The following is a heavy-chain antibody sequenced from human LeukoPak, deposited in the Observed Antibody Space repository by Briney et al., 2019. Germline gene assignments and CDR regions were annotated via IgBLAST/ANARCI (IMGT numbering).Heavy chain of an antibody. D-gene: IGHD1-26*01. CDR1: GYTFTSYG. Sequence: GASVKVSCRASGYTFTSYGISWVRQAPGQGLEWMGWISAYNGNTNYAQKLQGRVTMTTDISTSTAYMELRSLRSDDTAVYYCARDLVVGATPGYDYWGQGTLVTVSS. V-gene: IGHV1-18*01. J-gene: IGHJ4*02. CDR3: ARDLVVGATPGYDY. CDR2: ISAYNGNT.